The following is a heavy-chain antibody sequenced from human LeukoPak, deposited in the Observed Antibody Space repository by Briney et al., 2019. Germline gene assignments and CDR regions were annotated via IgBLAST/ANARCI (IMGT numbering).Heavy chain of an antibody. CDR2: IIPIFGTA. J-gene: IGHJ4*02. CDR1: GGTFSTYA. V-gene: IGHV1-69*01. CDR3: GRGDIVVAALDY. Sequence: GASVKVSCNASGGTFSTYAISWVRQAPGQGLEWRGGIIPIFGTANYAQKFQGRVTITADESTSTAYLQLSSLRSDDTTVYYCGRGDIVVAALDYWGQGTLVTVSS. D-gene: IGHD2-2*01.